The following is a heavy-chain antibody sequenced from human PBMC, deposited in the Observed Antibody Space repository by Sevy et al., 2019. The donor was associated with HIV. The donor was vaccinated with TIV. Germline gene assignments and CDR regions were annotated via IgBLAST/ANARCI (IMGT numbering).Heavy chain of an antibody. Sequence: GGSQRLSCAASGFTFSSYSMNWVRQAPGKGLEWVSSISSSSSYIYYADSVKGRFTISRDNAKNSLYLQMNSLRAEDTAVYYCARASVQYCQRKPTNWFDPWGQGTLVTVSS. CDR2: ISSSSSYI. J-gene: IGHJ5*02. CDR3: ARASVQYCQRKPTNWFDP. D-gene: IGHD2-8*02. V-gene: IGHV3-21*01. CDR1: GFTFSSYS.